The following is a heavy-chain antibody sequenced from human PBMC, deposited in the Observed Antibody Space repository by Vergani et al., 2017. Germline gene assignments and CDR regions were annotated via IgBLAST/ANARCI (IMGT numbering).Heavy chain of an antibody. J-gene: IGHJ4*02. V-gene: IGHV1-69*08. Sequence: QVQLVQSGAEVKKPGSSVKVSCKASGCTFSSYTISWVRQAPGQGLEWMGRIIPILGIANYAQKFQGRVTITADKSTSTAYMELSSLRSEDTAVYYCARDEVATIGEYYFDYWGQGTLVTVSS. CDR2: IIPILGIA. CDR3: ARDEVATIGEYYFDY. D-gene: IGHD5-12*01. CDR1: GCTFSSYT.